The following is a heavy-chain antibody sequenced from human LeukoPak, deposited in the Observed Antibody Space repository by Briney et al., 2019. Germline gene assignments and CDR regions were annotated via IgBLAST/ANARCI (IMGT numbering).Heavy chain of an antibody. D-gene: IGHD4-17*01. J-gene: IGHJ4*02. CDR3: ARTTVITTYYFDY. CDR2: INYSGST. Sequence: PSETLSLTCTISGASISGFYWSWIRQPPGKGLEWIGSINYSGSTNYNPSLKSRVTISVDTSKNQFSLKLSSVTAADTAVYYCARTTVITTYYFDYWGQGTLVTVSS. V-gene: IGHV4-59*01. CDR1: GASISGFY.